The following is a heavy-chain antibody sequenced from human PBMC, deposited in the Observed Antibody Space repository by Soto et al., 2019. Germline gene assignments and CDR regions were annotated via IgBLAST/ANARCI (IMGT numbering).Heavy chain of an antibody. CDR3: AKSAWSEGVWNLDH. CDR1: GFTFSTYA. D-gene: IGHD1-1*01. CDR2: ISGGGGST. V-gene: IGHV3-23*01. Sequence: EVQVLESGGGLVQPGGSLRLSCAASGFTFSTYAMNWVRQAPGKGLEWVSFISGGGGSTSYADSVKGRFTISRDNFKNTLYLQMNSLRAEDTAVYYCAKSAWSEGVWNLDHWGRGTLVTVSS. J-gene: IGHJ4*02.